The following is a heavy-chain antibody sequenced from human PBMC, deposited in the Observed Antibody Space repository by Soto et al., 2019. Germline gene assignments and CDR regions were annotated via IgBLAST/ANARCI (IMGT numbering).Heavy chain of an antibody. Sequence: EVQLVESGGGLVQPGGSLRLSCAASGFSFSTYSMNWVRQAPGKGLEWLSYIITTGGNMFYADSVRGRITISRDNGKNSVYLQLNSLRDEDMAVYYCARDTGYSFDIWGQGTRVSVSS. CDR2: IITTGGNM. CDR3: ARDTGYSFDI. CDR1: GFSFSTYS. J-gene: IGHJ3*02. V-gene: IGHV3-48*02. D-gene: IGHD3-9*01.